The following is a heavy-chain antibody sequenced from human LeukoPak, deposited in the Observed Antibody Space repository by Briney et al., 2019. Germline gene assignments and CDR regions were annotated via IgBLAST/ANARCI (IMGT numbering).Heavy chain of an antibody. Sequence: SETLSLTCTVSGGSISSYSWSWIRPPAGKGLEWIGHMYTSGSTNYSPSLKSRITMSVDTSKNQFSLKLSSVTAADTAVYYCARRGPPRTMLRGVKSGWFDPWGQGTLVTVSS. CDR2: MYTSGST. V-gene: IGHV4-4*07. D-gene: IGHD3-10*01. CDR3: ARRGPPRTMLRGVKSGWFDP. CDR1: GGSISSYS. J-gene: IGHJ5*02.